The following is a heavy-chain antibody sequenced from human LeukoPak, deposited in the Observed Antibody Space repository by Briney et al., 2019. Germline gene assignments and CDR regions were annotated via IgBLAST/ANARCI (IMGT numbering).Heavy chain of an antibody. CDR2: INLSGGST. CDR3: ARDIDGSSWYLDY. J-gene: IGHJ4*02. D-gene: IGHD6-13*01. V-gene: IGHV1-46*01. Sequence: GASVKVSCKASGYTFTSYHMHWVRQAPGQGLEWMGLINLSGGSTTYAQRFQGRVTLTRDTSTSTVYMELSSLRSEDTAVYYCARDIDGSSWYLDYWGQGTLVTVSS. CDR1: GYTFTSYH.